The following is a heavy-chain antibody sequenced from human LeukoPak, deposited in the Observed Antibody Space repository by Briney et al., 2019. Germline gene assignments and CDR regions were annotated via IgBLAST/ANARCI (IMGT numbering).Heavy chain of an antibody. Sequence: SETLSLTCTVSGGSISSYYWSWIRQPPGKGLEWIGYIYYSGSTNYNPSLKSRVTISVDTSKNQFSLKLSSVTAADTAVYYCARTRSFVVPAAIRNSNAFDIWGQGTMVTVSS. CDR3: ARTRSFVVPAAIRNSNAFDI. J-gene: IGHJ3*02. CDR1: GGSISSYY. V-gene: IGHV4-59*01. CDR2: IYYSGST. D-gene: IGHD2-2*02.